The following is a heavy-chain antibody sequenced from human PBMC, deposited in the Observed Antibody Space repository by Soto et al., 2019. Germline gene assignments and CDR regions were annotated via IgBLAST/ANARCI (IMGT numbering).Heavy chain of an antibody. V-gene: IGHV4-39*01. Sequence: SVTLSRIFTCSCSSISVSNVFRVWVRQPPGKGLEWIGNIDYSGTAYFNPSLGTRVTFPVDTSKNQFSLTLYSVTAADTAVYYCARTTGRHLDFWGQGILATVS. CDR2: IDYSGTA. CDR1: CSSISVSNVF. CDR3: ARTTGRHLDF. D-gene: IGHD4-4*01. J-gene: IGHJ4*02.